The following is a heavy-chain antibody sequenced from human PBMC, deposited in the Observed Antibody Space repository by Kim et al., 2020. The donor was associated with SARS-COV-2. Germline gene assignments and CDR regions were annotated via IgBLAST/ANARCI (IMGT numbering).Heavy chain of an antibody. J-gene: IGHJ4*02. CDR3: ARIQLPPRTPATGVVFDY. D-gene: IGHD1-1*01. CDR2: IDWDYDK. Sequence: SGPTLVNPTQTLTLTCTFSGFSLSTSGMCVSWIRQPPGKALEWLARIDWDYDKYYSTSLKTRLTISKDTSKNQVVLTMTNMDPVDTATYYCARIQLPPRTPATGVVFDYWGQGTLVTVSS. CDR1: GFSLSTSGMC. V-gene: IGHV2-70*11.